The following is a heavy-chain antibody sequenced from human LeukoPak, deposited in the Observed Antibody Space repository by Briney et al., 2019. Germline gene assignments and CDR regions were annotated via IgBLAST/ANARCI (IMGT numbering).Heavy chain of an antibody. D-gene: IGHD3-3*01. Sequence: PSETLSLTCAVYGGSFSGYYWSWIRQPPGKGLEWIGEINHSGSTNYNPSLKSRVTISVDTSKNQFSLKLSSVTAADTAVYYCARHSGNDFWSGYWRYYFDYWGQGTLVTVSS. V-gene: IGHV4-34*01. CDR3: ARHSGNDFWSGYWRYYFDY. J-gene: IGHJ4*02. CDR1: GGSFSGYY. CDR2: INHSGST.